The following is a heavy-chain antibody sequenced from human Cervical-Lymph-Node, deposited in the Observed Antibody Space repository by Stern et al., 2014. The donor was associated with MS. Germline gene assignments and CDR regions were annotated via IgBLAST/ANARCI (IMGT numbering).Heavy chain of an antibody. J-gene: IGHJ4*02. CDR2: ISWNSGIV. CDR1: GFSFDDYA. Sequence: EVQLVESGGGFAQPGRSLRLSCVVSGFSFDDYAMHWVRQAPGKGLEWVSGISWNSGIVTYADSVKGRFTISRDNAKNSLFLQMNSLRTEDTAFYYCAKDSSRLQVEVEYWGQGALVTVSS. CDR3: AKDSSRLQVEVEY. V-gene: IGHV3-9*01. D-gene: IGHD1-26*01.